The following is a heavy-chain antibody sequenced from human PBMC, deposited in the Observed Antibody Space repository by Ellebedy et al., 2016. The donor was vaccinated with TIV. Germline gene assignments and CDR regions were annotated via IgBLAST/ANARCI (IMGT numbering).Heavy chain of an antibody. D-gene: IGHD1-7*01. CDR1: GFTFSSSW. Sequence: GESLKISXAASGFTFSSSWMSWVRQAPGKGLEWVANIKQDGSEKYYVDSVKGRFTISRDNAKNSLYLQMNSLRAEDTAIYYCARRGRGTVGFDNWGQGTLVTVSS. J-gene: IGHJ4*02. CDR3: ARRGRGTVGFDN. CDR2: IKQDGSEK. V-gene: IGHV3-7*03.